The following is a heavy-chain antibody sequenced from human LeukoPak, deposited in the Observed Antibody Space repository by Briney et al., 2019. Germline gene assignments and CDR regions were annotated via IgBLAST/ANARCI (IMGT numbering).Heavy chain of an antibody. D-gene: IGHD5/OR15-5a*01. CDR2: IYSGGST. V-gene: IGHV3-66*01. CDR1: GFTVSSNY. CDR3: ARGISRVYLDY. J-gene: IGHJ4*02. Sequence: GGSLRLSCAASGFTVSSNYMSWARQAPGKGLEWVSVIYSGGSTYYADSVKGRFTISRDNSKNTLYLQMNSLRAEDTAVYYCARGISRVYLDYWGQGTLVTVSS.